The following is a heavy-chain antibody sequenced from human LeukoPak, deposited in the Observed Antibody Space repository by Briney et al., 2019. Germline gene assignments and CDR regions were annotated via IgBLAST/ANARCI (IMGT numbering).Heavy chain of an antibody. CDR1: GGSISSSNW. Sequence: SETLSLTCAVSGGSISSSNWWSWVRQPPGKGLEWIGEIYHSGSTNYNPSLKSRVTISVDTSKNQFSLKLSSVTAADTAVYYCARGYYYGSGSYMGPGYYYGMDVWGQGTTVTVSS. V-gene: IGHV4-4*02. CDR3: ARGYYYGSGSYMGPGYYYGMDV. CDR2: IYHSGST. J-gene: IGHJ6*02. D-gene: IGHD3-10*01.